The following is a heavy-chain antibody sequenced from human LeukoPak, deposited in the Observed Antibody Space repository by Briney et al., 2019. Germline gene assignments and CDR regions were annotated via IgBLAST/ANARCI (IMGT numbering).Heavy chain of an antibody. CDR3: AREHCSTSNCYADY. V-gene: IGHV4-59*01. CDR1: GDSISGYY. CDR2: IYYTGST. D-gene: IGHD2-2*01. J-gene: IGHJ4*02. Sequence: SGTLSLTCTVSGDSISGYYWTWIRQPPGKGLEWIGYIYYTGSTNYNPSLKSRVTISVDTSKNQFSLRLSSVTAADTAVYYCAREHCSTSNCYADYWGQGTLVTVSS.